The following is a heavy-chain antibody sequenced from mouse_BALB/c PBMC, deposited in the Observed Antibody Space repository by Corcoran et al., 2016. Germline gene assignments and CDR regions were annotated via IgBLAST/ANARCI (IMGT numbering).Heavy chain of an antibody. CDR3: ARSYGLVLYYAMDY. Sequence: QIQLVQSGPELKKPGETVKISCKASGYTFTNYGMNWVKQAPGKGLKWMGWINTYTGEPTYADDFKGRFAFSLETSASTAYLQINNLKNEDMATYFCARSYGLVLYYAMDYWGQGTSVTVSS. D-gene: IGHD2-2*01. J-gene: IGHJ4*01. CDR1: GYTFTNYG. CDR2: INTYTGEP. V-gene: IGHV9-1*02.